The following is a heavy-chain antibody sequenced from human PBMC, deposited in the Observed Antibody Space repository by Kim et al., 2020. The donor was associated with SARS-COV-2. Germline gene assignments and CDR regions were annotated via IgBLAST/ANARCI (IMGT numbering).Heavy chain of an antibody. J-gene: IGHJ5*02. CDR2: IYYSGST. CDR3: AREGRGGSYLYGNWFDP. D-gene: IGHD1-26*01. V-gene: IGHV4-61*01. CDR1: GGSVSSGSYY. Sequence: SETLSLTCTVSGGSVSSGSYYWSWIRQPPGKGLEWIGYIYYSGSTNYNPSLKSRVTISVDTSKNQFSLKLSSVTAADTAVYYCAREGRGGSYLYGNWFDPWGQGTLVTVSS.